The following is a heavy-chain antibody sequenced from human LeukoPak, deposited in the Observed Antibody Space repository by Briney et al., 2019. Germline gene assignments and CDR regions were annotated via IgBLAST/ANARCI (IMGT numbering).Heavy chain of an antibody. V-gene: IGHV4-59*01. CDR3: ARAGYDYIWGSCRWGYYYYYYMDV. J-gene: IGHJ6*03. CDR2: IYYSGST. Sequence: PSETLSLTCTVSGGSISSYYWSWIRQPPGKGLEWTGYIYYSGSTNYNPSLKSRVTISVDTSKNQFSLKLSSVTAADTAVYYCARAGYDYIWGSCRWGYYYYYYMDVWGKGTTVTVSS. CDR1: GGSISSYY. D-gene: IGHD3-16*02.